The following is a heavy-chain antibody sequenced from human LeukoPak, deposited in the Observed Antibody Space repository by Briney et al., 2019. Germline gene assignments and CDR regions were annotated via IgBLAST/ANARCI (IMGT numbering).Heavy chain of an antibody. D-gene: IGHD3-10*01. J-gene: IGHJ4*02. CDR2: ISGSGGST. CDR1: GFTFGSYA. V-gene: IGHV3-23*01. CDR3: AKAVRNYYGSGSPAPIDY. Sequence: GGSLRLSCAASGFTFGSYAMSWVRQAPAKGLEWVSAISGSGGSTYCADSVKGRFTISRDNSKNTLYLQMNSLRAEDTAVYYCAKAVRNYYGSGSPAPIDYWGQGTLVTVSS.